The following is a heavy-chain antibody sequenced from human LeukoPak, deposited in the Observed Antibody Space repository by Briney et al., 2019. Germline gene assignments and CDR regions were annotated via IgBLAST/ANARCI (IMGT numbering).Heavy chain of an antibody. CDR2: IWYDGSNK. V-gene: IGHV3-33*08. CDR1: GFTFSSYG. Sequence: GGSLRLSCAASGFTFSSYGMLWVRQAPGKGLEWVAVIWYDGSNKYYADSVKGRFTISRDNSKNTLYLQMNSLRAEDTAVYYCARSYVWDTGMVPDYWGQGTLVTVSS. CDR3: ARSYVWDTGMVPDY. J-gene: IGHJ4*02. D-gene: IGHD3-16*01.